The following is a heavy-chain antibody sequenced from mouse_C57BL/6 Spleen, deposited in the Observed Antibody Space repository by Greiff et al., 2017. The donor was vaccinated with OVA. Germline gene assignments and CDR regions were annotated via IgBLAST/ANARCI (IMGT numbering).Heavy chain of an antibody. J-gene: IGHJ3*01. CDR2: ISYDGSN. Sequence: EVQRVESGPGLVKPSQSLSLTCSVTGYSITSGYYWNWIRQFPGNKLEWMGYISYDGSNNYNPSLKNRISITRDTSKNQFFLKLNSVTTEDTATYYCASHNWDWFAYWGQGTLVTVSA. CDR3: ASHNWDWFAY. D-gene: IGHD4-1*01. V-gene: IGHV3-6*01. CDR1: GYSITSGYY.